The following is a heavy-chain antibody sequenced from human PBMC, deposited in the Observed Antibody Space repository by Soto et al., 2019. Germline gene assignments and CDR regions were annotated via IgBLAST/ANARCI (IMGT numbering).Heavy chain of an antibody. Sequence: SETLSLTCAVYGGSFSGYYWSWIRQPPGKGLEWIGEISHSGSTNYNPSLKSRVTISLDTSKNQFSLKLSSVTAADTAVYYCAREGVVARDRTVRPYYWGQGTLVTVSS. CDR3: AREGVVARDRTVRPYY. CDR1: GGSFSGYY. D-gene: IGHD2-15*01. J-gene: IGHJ4*02. V-gene: IGHV4-34*01. CDR2: ISHSGST.